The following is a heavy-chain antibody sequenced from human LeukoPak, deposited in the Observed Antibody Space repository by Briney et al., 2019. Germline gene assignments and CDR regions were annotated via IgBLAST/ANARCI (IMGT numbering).Heavy chain of an antibody. V-gene: IGHV3-53*01. CDR2: IYSGGST. CDR3: ARASLGYCSGGSCYEGGFDY. Sequence: PGGSLRLSCAASGFTVSSNYMSWVRQAPGKGLEWVSVIYSGGSTYYADSVKGRFTISRDNSKNTLYLQMNSLRAEDTAVYYCARASLGYCSGGSCYEGGFDYWGQGTLVTVSS. D-gene: IGHD2-15*01. CDR1: GFTVSSNY. J-gene: IGHJ4*02.